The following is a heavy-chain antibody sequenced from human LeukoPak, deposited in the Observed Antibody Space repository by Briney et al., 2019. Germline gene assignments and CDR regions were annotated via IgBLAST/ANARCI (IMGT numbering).Heavy chain of an antibody. V-gene: IGHV1-8*01. Sequence: GASQKISCKTSLDTFTSYDINWGRQATGQGLEWRGWMNPNSGNTGYGQKYQGRVTMTRNTSISTAYMELSSLRSEDTAVYYCASIGFGRRGRRYFDWFGRVLGAFDIWGQGTMVTVSS. CDR1: LDTFTSYD. J-gene: IGHJ3*02. CDR3: ASIGFGRRGRRYFDWFGRVLGAFDI. CDR2: MNPNSGNT. D-gene: IGHD3-9*01.